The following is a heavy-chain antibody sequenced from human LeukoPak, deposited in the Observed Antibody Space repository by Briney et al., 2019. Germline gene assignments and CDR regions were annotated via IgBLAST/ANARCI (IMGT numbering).Heavy chain of an antibody. J-gene: IGHJ4*02. CDR3: ARIPLPSFSGLDY. CDR1: GYTFTGYY. D-gene: IGHD6-25*01. CDR2: INPNSGGT. Sequence: ASVTVSCKASGYTFTGYYMHWVRQAPGQGLEWMGWINPNSGGTNYAQKFQGRVTMTRDTSISTAYMELSRLRSDDTAVYYCARIPLPSFSGLDYWGQGTLVTVSS. V-gene: IGHV1-2*02.